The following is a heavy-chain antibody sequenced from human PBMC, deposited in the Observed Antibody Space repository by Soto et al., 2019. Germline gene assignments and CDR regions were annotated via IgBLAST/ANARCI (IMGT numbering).Heavy chain of an antibody. V-gene: IGHV1-58*01. D-gene: IGHD3-9*01. CDR3: AAQYYDILTGYTLNYYYGMDV. Sequence: GASVKVSCKASGFTFTSSAVQWVRQARGQRLEWIGWIVVGSGNTNYAQKFQERVTITRDMSTSTAYMELSSLRSEDTAVYYCAAQYYDILTGYTLNYYYGMDVWGQGTTVTSP. CDR1: GFTFTSSA. CDR2: IVVGSGNT. J-gene: IGHJ6*02.